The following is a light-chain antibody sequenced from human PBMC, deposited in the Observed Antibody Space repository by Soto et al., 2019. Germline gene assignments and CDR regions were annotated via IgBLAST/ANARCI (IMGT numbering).Light chain of an antibody. Sequence: DIQMTQSPSTLSASVGDRVTITCRASQSISSWLAWYQRKPGKAPKLLIYKASSLESGVPSRFSGSGSGTEFTLNISSLQPDDFATYYCQQYNSYWPFGQVTKVDI. CDR1: QSISSW. J-gene: IGKJ1*01. CDR2: KAS. V-gene: IGKV1-5*03. CDR3: QQYNSYWP.